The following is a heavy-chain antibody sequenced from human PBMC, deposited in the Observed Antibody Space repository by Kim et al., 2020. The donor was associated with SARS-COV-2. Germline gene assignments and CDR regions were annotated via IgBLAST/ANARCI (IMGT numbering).Heavy chain of an antibody. Sequence: SVKVSCKASGGTFSSYAISWVRQAPGQGLEWMGGIIPIFGTANYAQKFQGRVTITADESTSTAYMELSSLRSEDTAVYYCASRYGDYVGWFDPWGQGTLVTVSS. CDR3: ASRYGDYVGWFDP. CDR1: GGTFSSYA. V-gene: IGHV1-69*13. J-gene: IGHJ5*02. CDR2: IIPIFGTA. D-gene: IGHD4-17*01.